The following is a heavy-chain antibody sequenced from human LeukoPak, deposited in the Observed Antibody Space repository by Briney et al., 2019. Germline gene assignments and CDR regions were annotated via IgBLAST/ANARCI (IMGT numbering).Heavy chain of an antibody. CDR2: IYTSGST. CDR3: ARVLMQRDALDI. D-gene: IGHD3-9*01. Sequence: SETLSLTCTVSGGSISSYYWSWIRQPAGKGLEWIGRIYTSGSTNYNPSLKSRVTMSVDTSKNQFSLKLSSVTTADTAVYYCARVLMQRDALDIWGQGTMVTVSS. V-gene: IGHV4-4*07. CDR1: GGSISSYY. J-gene: IGHJ3*02.